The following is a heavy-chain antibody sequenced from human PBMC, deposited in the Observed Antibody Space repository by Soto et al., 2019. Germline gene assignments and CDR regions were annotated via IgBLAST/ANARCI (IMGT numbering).Heavy chain of an antibody. J-gene: IGHJ6*01. CDR2: ISSGGSFI. Sequence: QVQLVESGGGLVKPGGSLRLSCAASGFTFSDYYMSWIRQAPGKGLEYISYISSGGSFIYYAVPVKGRFTISRDTAKASLYLQMNSLRAEDTALYFCARHRYYEGSVPGYGMDVWGQWTTVTVYS. CDR3: ARHRYYEGSVPGYGMDV. V-gene: IGHV3-11*01. D-gene: IGHD3-16*01. CDR1: GFTFSDYY.